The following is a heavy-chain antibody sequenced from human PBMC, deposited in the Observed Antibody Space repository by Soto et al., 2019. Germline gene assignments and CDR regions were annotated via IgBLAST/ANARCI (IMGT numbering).Heavy chain of an antibody. J-gene: IGHJ4*02. Sequence: QVQLVESGGGVVQPGRSLRLSCAASGFTFSSYGMHWVRQAPGNGLEWVALISYDGSDKYYADSVKGRFTISRDNSKNTLYLQMNSLRVEDTAVYYCGAGQYFSDYWGQGTLVTVSS. CDR1: GFTFSSYG. CDR3: GAGQYFSDY. V-gene: IGHV3-30*03. CDR2: ISYDGSDK. D-gene: IGHD6-13*01.